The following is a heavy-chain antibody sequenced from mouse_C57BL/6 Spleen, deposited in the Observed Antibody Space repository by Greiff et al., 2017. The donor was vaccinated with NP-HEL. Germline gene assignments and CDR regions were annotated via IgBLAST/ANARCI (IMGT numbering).Heavy chain of an antibody. D-gene: IGHD1-1*01. CDR1: GYTFTSYW. CDR2: IDPSDSYT. J-gene: IGHJ3*01. CDR3: ARKGLLRGFAY. V-gene: IGHV1-69*01. Sequence: VQLQQSGAELVMPGASVKLSCKASGYTFTSYWMHWVKQRPGQGLEWIGEIDPSDSYTNYNQKFKGKSTLTVDKSSSTAYMQLSSLTSEDSAVYYCARKGLLRGFAYWGQGTLVTVSA.